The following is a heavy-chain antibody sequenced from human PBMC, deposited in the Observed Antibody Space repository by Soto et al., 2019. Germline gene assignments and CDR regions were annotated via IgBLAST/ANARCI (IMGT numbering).Heavy chain of an antibody. V-gene: IGHV4-59*01. CDR3: ARDFGSDTVTLFDY. CDR2: IYYSGST. D-gene: IGHD4-17*01. CDR1: GGSISSYY. Sequence: SETLSLTCTVSGGSISSYYWSWIRQPPGKGLEWIGYIYYSGSTNYNPSLKSRVTISVDTSKNQFSPKLSSVTAADTAVYYCARDFGSDTVTLFDYWGQGTLVTVSS. J-gene: IGHJ4*02.